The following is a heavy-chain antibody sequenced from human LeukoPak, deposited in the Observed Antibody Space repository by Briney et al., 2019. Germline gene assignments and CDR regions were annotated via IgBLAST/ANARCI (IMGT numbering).Heavy chain of an antibody. CDR1: GFTFSNYD. CDR2: IGYSNGGT. J-gene: IGHJ4*02. V-gene: IGHV3-23*01. D-gene: IGHD4-23*01. Sequence: GGSLRVSCAASGFTFSNYDMSWVRQAPGEGLEWASSIGYSNGGTTYADSVKGRFTISRDNSKDTLYLQMNSLRVEDTAVYYCARSQIRWAFDYWGQGILVTVSS. CDR3: ARSQIRWAFDY.